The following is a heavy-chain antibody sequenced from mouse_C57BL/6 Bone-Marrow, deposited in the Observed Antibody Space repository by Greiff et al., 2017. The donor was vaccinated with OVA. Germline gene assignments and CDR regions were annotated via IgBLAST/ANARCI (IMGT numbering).Heavy chain of an antibody. CDR3: ARSRGKIAWFAY. V-gene: IGHV1-56*01. Sequence: QVQLQQSGPELVRPGASVTISCKAPGYTFTSHWMQWVRQRPGQGLAWIGEIFPGSGSTYYNEKFKGKATLTVDTSSSTAYMQLSSLTSEDSAVYFCARSRGKIAWFAYWGQGTLVTVSA. J-gene: IGHJ3*01. D-gene: IGHD5-1-1*01. CDR1: GYTFTSHW. CDR2: IFPGSGST.